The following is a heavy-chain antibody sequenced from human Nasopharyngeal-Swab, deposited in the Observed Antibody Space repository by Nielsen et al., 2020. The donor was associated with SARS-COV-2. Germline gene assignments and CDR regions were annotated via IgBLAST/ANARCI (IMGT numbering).Heavy chain of an antibody. D-gene: IGHD5-12*01. CDR3: ARDQYSGYDSSYYYYGMDV. Sequence: WARQAPGQGFGWMGWINPNSGGTNYAQKFQGRVTMTRDTSISTAYMELSRLRSDDTAVYYCARDQYSGYDSSYYYYGMDVWSQGTTVTVSS. V-gene: IGHV1-2*02. J-gene: IGHJ6*02. CDR2: INPNSGGT.